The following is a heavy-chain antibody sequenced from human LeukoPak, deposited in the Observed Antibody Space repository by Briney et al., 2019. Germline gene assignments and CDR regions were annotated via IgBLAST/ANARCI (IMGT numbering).Heavy chain of an antibody. CDR3: ARDSAVGVTTCFDF. CDR2: INPSGGST. J-gene: IGHJ4*02. CDR1: GYTFTSYS. Sequence: ASVKVSCKASGYTFTSYSMHWVRQAPGRGLEWMGIINPSGGSTNYAQKFQGRVTMTRDTSTSTVYMELSSLRSEDTAVYYCARDSAVGVTTCFDFWGQGTLFTVSS. D-gene: IGHD1-26*01. V-gene: IGHV1-46*01.